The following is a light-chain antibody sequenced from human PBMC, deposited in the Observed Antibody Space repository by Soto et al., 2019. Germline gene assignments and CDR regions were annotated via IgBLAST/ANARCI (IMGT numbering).Light chain of an antibody. CDR2: DAA. Sequence: DIQMTQSPSTLSASVGDRFTITCRSSQNIDSYLNWYQQRPGKAPRLLIHDAASLQSGVPSRFSGSGSGTDFALTINSLQPEDFATIYCQQTYSTPWTFGQGTKVDI. CDR1: QNIDSY. V-gene: IGKV1-39*01. CDR3: QQTYSTPWT. J-gene: IGKJ1*01.